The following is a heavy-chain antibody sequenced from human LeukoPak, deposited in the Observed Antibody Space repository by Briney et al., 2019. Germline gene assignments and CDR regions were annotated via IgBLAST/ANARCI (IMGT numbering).Heavy chain of an antibody. CDR2: IYTSGST. CDR3: ARERTIFGVVTFDY. Sequence: SETLSLTCTVSGGSISSGSYYWSWLRQPAGKGLEWIGRIYTSGSTNYNPSLKSRVTISVDTSKNQFSLKLSSVTAADTAVYYCARERTIFGVVTFDYWGQGTLVTVSS. J-gene: IGHJ4*02. V-gene: IGHV4-61*02. D-gene: IGHD3-3*01. CDR1: GGSISSGSYY.